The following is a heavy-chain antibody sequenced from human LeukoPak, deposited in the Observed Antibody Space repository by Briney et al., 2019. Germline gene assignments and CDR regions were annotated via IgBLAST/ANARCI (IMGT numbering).Heavy chain of an antibody. Sequence: DSVTVSCTLSGYTFTNYHMHWVRQAPGQGLEWMGCVYPNNGATNYARNFQGRVAMTRDTSVSTVYMELSRLTSDDTAVYYCTRALRHTSSAGWFDPWGQGSLVTVSS. D-gene: IGHD3-10*01. CDR2: VYPNNGAT. J-gene: IGHJ5*02. V-gene: IGHV1-2*02. CDR3: TRALRHTSSAGWFDP. CDR1: GYTFTNYH.